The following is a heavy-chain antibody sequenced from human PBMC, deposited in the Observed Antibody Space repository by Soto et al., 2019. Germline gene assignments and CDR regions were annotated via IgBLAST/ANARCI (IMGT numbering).Heavy chain of an antibody. J-gene: IGHJ6*02. CDR1: GYSFTSYW. D-gene: IGHD1-26*01. CDR2: IDPSDSYT. V-gene: IGHV5-10-1*01. CDR3: ARQGVGAYGMDV. Sequence: GESLKISCKGSGYSFTSYWISWVRQMPGKGLEWMGRIDPSDSYTNYSPSFQGHVTISADKSTSTAYLQWSSLKASDTAMYYCARQGVGAYGMDVWGQGTTVTVSS.